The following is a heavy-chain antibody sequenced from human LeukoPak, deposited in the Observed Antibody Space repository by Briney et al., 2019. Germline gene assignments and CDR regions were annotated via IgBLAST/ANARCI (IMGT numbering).Heavy chain of an antibody. V-gene: IGHV3-23*01. D-gene: IGHD3-10*01. J-gene: IGHJ4*02. CDR3: AKGGSRFTMVQVDY. CDR1: GFTFSSYA. Sequence: GGSLRLSCAASGFTFSSYAMSWVRQAPGKGLEWISGISGSGTSTYYADSVKGRFTISRDNSKNTLSLQMNSLRAEDTAVYYCAKGGSRFTMVQVDYWGQGTLVTVSS. CDR2: ISGSGTST.